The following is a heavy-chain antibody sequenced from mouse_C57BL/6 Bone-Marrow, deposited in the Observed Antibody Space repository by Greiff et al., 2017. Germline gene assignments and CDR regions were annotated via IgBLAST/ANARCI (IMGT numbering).Heavy chain of an antibody. Sequence: EVQGVESGEGLVKPGGSLKLSCAASGFTFSSYAMSWVRQTPEKRLEWVAYISSGGDYIYYADTVKGRFTISRDNARNTLYLQMSSLKSEDTAMYYCTRGDSSGYCFDYWGQGTTLTVSS. J-gene: IGHJ2*01. V-gene: IGHV5-9-1*02. CDR2: ISSGGDYI. D-gene: IGHD3-2*02. CDR1: GFTFSSYA. CDR3: TRGDSSGYCFDY.